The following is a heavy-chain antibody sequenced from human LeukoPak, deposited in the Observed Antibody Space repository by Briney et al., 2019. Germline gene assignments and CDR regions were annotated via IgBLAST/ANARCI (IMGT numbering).Heavy chain of an antibody. CDR2: INHSGST. CDR1: GGSFSGYY. Sequence: KTSETLSLTCAVYGGSFSGYYWSWIRQPPGKGLEWIGEINHSGSTNYNPSLKSRVTISVDTSKNQFSLKLSSVTAADTAVYYCARSSPRPFDYWGQGTLVTVSS. J-gene: IGHJ4*02. CDR3: ARSSPRPFDY. D-gene: IGHD2-2*01. V-gene: IGHV4-34*01.